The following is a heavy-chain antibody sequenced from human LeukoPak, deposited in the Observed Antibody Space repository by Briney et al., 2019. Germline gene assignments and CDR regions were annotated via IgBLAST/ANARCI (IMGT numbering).Heavy chain of an antibody. J-gene: IGHJ4*02. CDR3: ARDQGYGAYGLDY. V-gene: IGHV1-69*05. CDR1: GGTFSSYA. CDR2: TGPIFGTA. Sequence: SVKVSCKASGGTFSSYAISWVRQAPGQGLEWMGRTGPIFGTANYAQKFQGRVTITTDESTSTAYMELTSLRSEDTAVYYCARDQGYGAYGLDYWGQGTLVTVSS. D-gene: IGHD4/OR15-4a*01.